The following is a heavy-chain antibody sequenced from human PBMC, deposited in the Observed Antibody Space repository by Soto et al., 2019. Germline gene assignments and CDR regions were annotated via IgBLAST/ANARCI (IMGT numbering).Heavy chain of an antibody. J-gene: IGHJ3*02. CDR1: GGSISSYY. Sequence: QVQLQESGPGLVKPSETLSLTCTVSGGSISSYYWSWIRQPPGKGLEWIGYIYYSGSTNYNPSLTSGLXIXIDTSKNQFSLKLSSVTAADTAVYYCASVWGGAFDIWGQGTMVTVSS. CDR2: IYYSGST. CDR3: ASVWGGAFDI. V-gene: IGHV4-59*01. D-gene: IGHD3-16*01.